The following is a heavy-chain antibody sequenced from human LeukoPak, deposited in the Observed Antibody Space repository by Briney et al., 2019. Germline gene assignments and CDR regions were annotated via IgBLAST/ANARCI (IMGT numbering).Heavy chain of an antibody. Sequence: REASVKVSCKASGGTFSSYALSWVRQAPGQGLEWMGGVIPSIATTNYAQKFQGRVTITADESTGTAYMELTSLKSDDTAVYYCARDLSKLDYWGQGTLVSVSS. J-gene: IGHJ4*02. CDR2: VIPSIATT. CDR3: ARDLSKLDY. V-gene: IGHV1-69*13. D-gene: IGHD2-2*01. CDR1: GGTFSSYA.